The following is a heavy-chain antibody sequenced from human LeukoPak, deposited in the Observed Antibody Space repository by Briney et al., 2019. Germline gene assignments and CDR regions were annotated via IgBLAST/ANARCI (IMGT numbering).Heavy chain of an antibody. CDR1: GFTFGDYA. V-gene: IGHV3-43*02. Sequence: GGSLRLSCAASGFTFGDYAMHWVRQAPGKGLEWVSLISGDGGSTYYADSAKGRFTISRDNSKNSLYLQMNSLRAEDTALYYCAKDLVWGSGRSDYYYYYGMDVWGQGTTVTVSS. D-gene: IGHD3-10*01. J-gene: IGHJ6*02. CDR2: ISGDGGST. CDR3: AKDLVWGSGRSDYYYYYGMDV.